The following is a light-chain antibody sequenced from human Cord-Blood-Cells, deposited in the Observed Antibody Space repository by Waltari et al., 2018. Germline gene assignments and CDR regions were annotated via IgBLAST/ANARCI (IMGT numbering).Light chain of an antibody. CDR2: QDS. V-gene: IGLV3-1*01. CDR3: QAWDSSTVV. J-gene: IGLJ2*01. CDR1: KLGDKY. Sequence: SYELTQPPSVSVSPGQTASITCSGDKLGDKYACWYQQTPGQSPVLVIYQDSKRPSGIPEQFSGSNSGNTATLTISGTQAMDEADYYCQAWDSSTVVFGGGTKLTVL.